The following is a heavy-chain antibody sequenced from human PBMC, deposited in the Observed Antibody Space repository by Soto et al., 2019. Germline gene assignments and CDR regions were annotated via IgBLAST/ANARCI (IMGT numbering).Heavy chain of an antibody. CDR2: ISVSGGTT. J-gene: IGHJ4*02. CDR1: GSTFRNYA. Sequence: EVQLLESGGALVHPGRSLRFSLAAFGSTFRNYALSGFPRVPGQGLDWVSAISVSGGTTYYAASVKGRFTIARDNSKNTLFLQMNSLRAEDAAVYYCAKFFVETGSNSGWPWSFHYWGQGTLVTVSS. V-gene: IGHV3-23*01. CDR3: AKFFVETGSNSGWPWSFHY. D-gene: IGHD6-25*01.